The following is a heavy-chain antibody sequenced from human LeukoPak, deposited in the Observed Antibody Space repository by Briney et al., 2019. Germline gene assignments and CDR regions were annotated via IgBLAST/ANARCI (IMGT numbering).Heavy chain of an antibody. Sequence: SETLSLTCAVYGGSFSGYYWSWIRQPSGKGLEWIGEINHSGSTNYNPSLKSRVTISVDTSKNQFSLKLSSVTAADTAVYYCARDSYDSSGYRIYYMDVWGKGTTVTVSS. CDR1: GGSFSGYY. CDR2: INHSGST. V-gene: IGHV4-34*01. CDR3: ARDSYDSSGYRIYYMDV. D-gene: IGHD3-22*01. J-gene: IGHJ6*03.